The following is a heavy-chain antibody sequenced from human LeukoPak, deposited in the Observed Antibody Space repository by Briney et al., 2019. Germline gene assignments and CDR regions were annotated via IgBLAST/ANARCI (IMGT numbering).Heavy chain of an antibody. J-gene: IGHJ3*02. CDR1: GYSFTTYW. CDR2: IYPGDSDT. D-gene: IGHD2-15*01. Sequence: GESLKISCKGSGYSFTTYWIGWARQMPGKGLEWMGIIYPGDSDTRYSPSFQGQVTMSADKSISTAYLQWSSLKASDTAMYYCARHGSCSGGSCLTGGNAFDIWGQGTMVTVSS. V-gene: IGHV5-51*01. CDR3: ARHGSCSGGSCLTGGNAFDI.